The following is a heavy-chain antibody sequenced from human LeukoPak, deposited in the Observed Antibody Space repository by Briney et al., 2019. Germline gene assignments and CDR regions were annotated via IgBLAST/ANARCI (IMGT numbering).Heavy chain of an antibody. CDR3: ARGGYSSSSADAFDI. CDR1: GGSISSYY. D-gene: IGHD6-6*01. V-gene: IGHV4-59*01. CDR2: IYYSGST. J-gene: IGHJ3*02. Sequence: SETLSLTCTVSGGSISSYYWSWIRQPPGKGLEWIGYIYYSGSTNYNPSLKSRVSISVDTSKNQLSLKLRSVTAADTAVYYCARGGYSSSSADAFDIWGQGTMVTVSS.